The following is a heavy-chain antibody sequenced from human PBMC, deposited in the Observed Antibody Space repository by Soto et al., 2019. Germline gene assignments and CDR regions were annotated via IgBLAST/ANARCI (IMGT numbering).Heavy chain of an antibody. CDR3: ANAIKYSGGWYCGY. D-gene: IGHD6-19*01. Sequence: EVQLLESGGGLVQPGGSLRLSCAASGFTFSSYAMSWVRQAPGKGLEWVSAISGSGGSTYYADSVKGRFTISRDNSKNAQYLQMTRLGAEDTAVYYWANAIKYSGGWYCGYWGQGTLVTVSS. V-gene: IGHV3-23*01. J-gene: IGHJ4*02. CDR1: GFTFSSYA. CDR2: ISGSGGST.